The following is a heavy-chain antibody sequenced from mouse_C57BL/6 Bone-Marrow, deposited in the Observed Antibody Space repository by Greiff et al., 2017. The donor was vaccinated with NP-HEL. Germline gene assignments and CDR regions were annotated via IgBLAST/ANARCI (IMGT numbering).Heavy chain of an antibody. J-gene: IGHJ4*01. D-gene: IGHD1-1*01. V-gene: IGHV5-12*01. CDR1: GFTFSDYY. CDR2: ISNGGGST. Sequence: EVNVVESGGGLVQPGGSLKLSCAASGFTFSDYYMYWVRQTPEKRLEWVAYISNGGGSTYYPDTVKGRFTISRDNAKNTLYLQMSRLKSEDTAMYYCARPHYYGSSYYAMDYWGQGTSVTVSS. CDR3: ARPHYYGSSYYAMDY.